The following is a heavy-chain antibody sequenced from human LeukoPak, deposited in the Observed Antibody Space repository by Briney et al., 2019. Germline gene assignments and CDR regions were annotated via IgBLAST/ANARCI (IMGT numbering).Heavy chain of an antibody. Sequence: ASVKVSCKASGYTFTGYYMHWVRQAPGQGLEWMGWINPNSGGTNYAQKFQGRVTMTRDTSISTAYMELSRLRSDDTAVYYCAREKGGYGGNYFGYWGQGTLVTVSS. CDR3: AREKGGYGGNYFGY. CDR2: INPNSGGT. V-gene: IGHV1-2*02. D-gene: IGHD4-17*01. J-gene: IGHJ4*02. CDR1: GYTFTGYY.